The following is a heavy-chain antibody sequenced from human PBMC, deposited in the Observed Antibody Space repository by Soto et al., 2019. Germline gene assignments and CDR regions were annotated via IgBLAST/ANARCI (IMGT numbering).Heavy chain of an antibody. CDR3: ARHLTYCSAGSCYSDFPYYGMDV. J-gene: IGHJ6*02. CDR1: GGSISSSSYY. V-gene: IGHV4-39*01. D-gene: IGHD2-15*01. Sequence: QLQLQESGPGLVKPSETLSLTCTVSGGSISSSSYYWGWIRQPPGKGLEWIGRIFYSGSTYYNPSLKSRFTISLDTSKNHFSLKLSSVTAADTAVYYCARHLTYCSAGSCYSDFPYYGMDVWGQGTTVTVSS. CDR2: IFYSGST.